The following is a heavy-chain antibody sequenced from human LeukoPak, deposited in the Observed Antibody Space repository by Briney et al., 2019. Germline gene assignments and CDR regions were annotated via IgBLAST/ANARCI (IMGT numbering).Heavy chain of an antibody. Sequence: ASVKVSCKASGYTFTSYGISWVRQAPGQGLEWMGWISAYNGNTNYAQKLQGRVTMTTDTSTSTAYMELRSLRSDDTVVYYCARDGGLSTYCGGDCYSGADYWGQGTLVTVSS. CDR1: GYTFTSYG. CDR2: ISAYNGNT. V-gene: IGHV1-18*01. D-gene: IGHD2-21*02. J-gene: IGHJ4*02. CDR3: ARDGGLSTYCGGDCYSGADY.